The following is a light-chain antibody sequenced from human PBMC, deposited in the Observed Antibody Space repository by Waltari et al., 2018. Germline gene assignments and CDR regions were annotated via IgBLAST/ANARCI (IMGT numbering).Light chain of an antibody. CDR1: QSISGY. V-gene: IGKV1-39*01. CDR2: ATS. J-gene: IGKJ4*01. Sequence: DIQMTQSPSPLPAPVVDRVTITCRASQSISGYLNWYQQKPGKAPKVLIYATSSLQSGVPSRFSGSGSGTDFTLTISSLQPEDFATYYCQQSYRTPPLTFGGGTKVEIK. CDR3: QQSYRTPPLT.